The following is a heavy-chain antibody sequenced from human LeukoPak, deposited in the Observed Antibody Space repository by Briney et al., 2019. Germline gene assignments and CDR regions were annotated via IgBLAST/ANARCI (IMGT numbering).Heavy chain of an antibody. J-gene: IGHJ5*02. D-gene: IGHD3-22*01. Sequence: PSETLSLTCTVSRGSMSSGTYYWGWVRQPPGKGLEWIGSIYHSGSTYYNPSLKSRVTISVDTSKNQFSLKLSSVTAADTAVYYCARMAQDDSSGYPGPWGQGTLVTVSS. V-gene: IGHV4-39*07. CDR2: IYHSGST. CDR1: RGSMSSGTYY. CDR3: ARMAQDDSSGYPGP.